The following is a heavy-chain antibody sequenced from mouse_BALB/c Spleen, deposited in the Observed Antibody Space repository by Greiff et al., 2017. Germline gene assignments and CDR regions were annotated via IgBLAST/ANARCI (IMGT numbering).Heavy chain of an antibody. D-gene: IGHD2-1*01. Sequence: QVQLKESGAELAKPGASVKMSCKASGYTFTSYWMHWVKQRPGQGLEWIGYINPSTGYTEYNQKFKDKATLTADKSSSTAYMQLSSLTSEDSAVYYCARGGHGNYGNYYAMDYWGQGTSVTVSS. CDR3: ARGGHGNYGNYYAMDY. J-gene: IGHJ4*01. CDR1: GYTFTSYW. CDR2: INPSTGYT. V-gene: IGHV1-7*01.